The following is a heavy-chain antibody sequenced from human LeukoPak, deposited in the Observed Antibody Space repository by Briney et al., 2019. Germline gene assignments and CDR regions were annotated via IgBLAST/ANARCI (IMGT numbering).Heavy chain of an antibody. D-gene: IGHD6-13*01. CDR1: GGSISSYY. CDR2: IYTSGST. Sequence: PSETLSLTCTVSGGSISSYYWSWIRQPAGKGLEWIGRIYTSGSTNYNPSLKSRVTMSVDTSKNQFSLKLSSVTAADTAVYYCARALPTVRQQLGRFDPWGRGTLVTVSS. CDR3: ARALPTVRQQLGRFDP. V-gene: IGHV4-4*07. J-gene: IGHJ5*02.